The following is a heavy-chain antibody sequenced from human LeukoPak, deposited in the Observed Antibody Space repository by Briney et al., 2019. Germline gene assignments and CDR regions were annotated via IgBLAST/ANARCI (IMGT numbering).Heavy chain of an antibody. D-gene: IGHD5-24*01. J-gene: IGHJ4*02. V-gene: IGHV4-31*03. Sequence: PSQTLSLTCTVSGGSINSDYYYWSWIRQHPGRGLEWIGYIYHSGTTYYNPPLESRVTISIDTSKNQFSLTLYSVTAADTAVYYCAKDGRDGVFDYWGQGTLVTVSS. CDR3: AKDGRDGVFDY. CDR2: IYHSGTT. CDR1: GGSINSDYYY.